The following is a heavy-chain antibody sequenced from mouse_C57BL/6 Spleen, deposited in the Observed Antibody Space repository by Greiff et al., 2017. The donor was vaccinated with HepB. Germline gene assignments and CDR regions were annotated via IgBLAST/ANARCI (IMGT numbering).Heavy chain of an antibody. CDR1: GYAFSSYW. Sequence: VKLQESGAELVKPGASVKISCKASGYAFSSYWMNWVKQRPGKGLEWIGQIYPGDGDTNYNGKFKGKATLTADKSSSTAYMQLSSLTSEDSAVYFCARSGQLRSPFAYWGQGTLVTVSA. CDR2: IYPGDGDT. V-gene: IGHV1-80*01. CDR3: ARSGQLRSPFAY. D-gene: IGHD3-2*02. J-gene: IGHJ3*01.